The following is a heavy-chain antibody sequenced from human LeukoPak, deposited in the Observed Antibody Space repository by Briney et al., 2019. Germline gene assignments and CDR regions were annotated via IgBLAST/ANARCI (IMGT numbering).Heavy chain of an antibody. CDR1: GYTFTSYD. CDR3: ARSGLIVVVPAAISIDWFDP. V-gene: IGHV1-8*01. Sequence: ASVKVSCKASGYTFTSYDINWVRQATGQGLEWMGWMNPNSGNTGYAQKFQGRVTMTRNTSISTAYMELSSLRSEDTAVYYCARSGLIVVVPAAISIDWFDPWGQGTLVTVSS. CDR2: MNPNSGNT. D-gene: IGHD2-2*02. J-gene: IGHJ5*02.